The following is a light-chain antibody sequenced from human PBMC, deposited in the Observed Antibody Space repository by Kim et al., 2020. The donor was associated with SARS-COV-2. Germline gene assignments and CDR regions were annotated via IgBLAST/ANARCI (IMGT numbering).Light chain of an antibody. V-gene: IGKV3-15*01. CDR3: QQYNNWGIFT. Sequence: SARNGAPPSWAGQRGVSTFAWYQQQTARPPRRLLYGASTRGAGIPARFIGSGSSTEFTPITSSLQSEDFAVDYCQQYNNWGIFTFGPGTKVDIK. CDR2: GAS. J-gene: IGKJ3*01. CDR1: QRGVST.